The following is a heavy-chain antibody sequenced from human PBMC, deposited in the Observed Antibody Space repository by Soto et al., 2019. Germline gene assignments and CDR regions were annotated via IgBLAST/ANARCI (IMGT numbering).Heavy chain of an antibody. CDR1: GFVFSDYG. J-gene: IGHJ6*02. CDR2: ITNDGNNE. D-gene: IGHD1-26*01. V-gene: IGHV3-30*18. CDR3: AKEGPGGGRHFYYAMDV. Sequence: QMNLVESGGGVVQPGRSLRLSCAASGFVFSDYGMHWVRQAPGKGLAWVALITNDGNNEYYRESVKGRFSISRGRSTNTVDLLMNSLRPEDTSVYYCAKEGPGGGRHFYYAMDVWGQGPTVTVSS.